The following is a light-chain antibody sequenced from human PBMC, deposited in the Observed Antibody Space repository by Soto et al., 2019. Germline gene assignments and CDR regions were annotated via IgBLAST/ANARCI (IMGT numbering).Light chain of an antibody. Sequence: DIQMTQFPSSLSASVGDRVTIICRASQSISIYLNWYQHKPGKAPNLLIYGASTLQTAVPSRFSGGGSGTDFTLTISSLQPEDFATYYCQQSYTTPLTFGGGTTVEIK. V-gene: IGKV1-39*01. J-gene: IGKJ4*01. CDR2: GAS. CDR1: QSISIY. CDR3: QQSYTTPLT.